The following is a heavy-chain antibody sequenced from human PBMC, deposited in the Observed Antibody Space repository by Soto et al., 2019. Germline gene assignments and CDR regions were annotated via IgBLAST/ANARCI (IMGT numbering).Heavy chain of an antibody. CDR2: IKQDGSEK. Sequence: GGSLRLSCTGSGLTFGSYALSWVRQAPGKGLEWVANIKQDGSEKYYVDSVKGRFAISRDNAKDSLFLQMNNLRAEDTAVYYCVRDWSTFWGMDVWGKGTTVTVSS. J-gene: IGHJ6*04. CDR1: GLTFGSYA. V-gene: IGHV3-7*01. CDR3: VRDWSTFWGMDV.